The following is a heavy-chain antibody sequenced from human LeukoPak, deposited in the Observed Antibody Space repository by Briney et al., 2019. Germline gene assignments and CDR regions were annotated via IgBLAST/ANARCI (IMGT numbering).Heavy chain of an antibody. CDR3: ARANSFAIRVDY. J-gene: IGHJ4*02. CDR2: MNPNSGNT. V-gene: IGHV1-8*01. CDR1: GYTFTNYD. Sequence: ASVTVSCKTSGYTFTNYDIHWVRQATGQGLEWIGWMNPNSGNTDFAQKFQGRVTSTRDTSIDTAYMELTSLTPEDTAVYYCARANSFAIRVDYWGQGTLVTVSS. D-gene: IGHD5-18*01.